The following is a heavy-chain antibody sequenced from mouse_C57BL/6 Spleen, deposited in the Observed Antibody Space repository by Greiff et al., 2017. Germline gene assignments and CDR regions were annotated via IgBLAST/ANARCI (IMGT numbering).Heavy chain of an antibody. D-gene: IGHD1-1*01. J-gene: IGHJ3*01. CDR3: ARGGDYYGSSYGVWFAY. Sequence: EVQLQQSGPELVKPGASVKISCKASGYSFTGYYMNWVKQSPEKSLEWIGEINPSTGGTTYNQKFKAKATLTVDKSSSTAYMQLKSLTSEDSAVYYCARGGDYYGSSYGVWFAYWGQGTLVTVSA. CDR1: GYSFTGYY. CDR2: INPSTGGT. V-gene: IGHV1-42*01.